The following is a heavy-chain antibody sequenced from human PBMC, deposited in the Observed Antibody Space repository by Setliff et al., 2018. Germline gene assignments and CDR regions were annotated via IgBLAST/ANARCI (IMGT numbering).Heavy chain of an antibody. CDR2: MYYGGGGST. D-gene: IGHD1-1*01. Sequence: SETLSLTCTVSGASVSGNSYYWGWIRQTPGKGLEWIGSMYYGGGGSTYYSASLKSRVTISVDTSKNQLSLTLSSVTAADTAVYYCVREGYSEYFQDWGRGTLVTVSS. CDR3: VREGYSEYFQD. V-gene: IGHV4-39*07. J-gene: IGHJ1*01. CDR1: GASVSGNSYY.